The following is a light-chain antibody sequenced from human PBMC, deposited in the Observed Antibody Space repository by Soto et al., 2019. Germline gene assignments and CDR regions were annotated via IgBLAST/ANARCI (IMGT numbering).Light chain of an antibody. V-gene: IGKV3-11*01. CDR1: QSVSTY. Sequence: EIVLTQSPATLSLSPGERATLSCRTSQSVSTYLAWYQQKPGQAPRILIYDASRRATGIPARFSGSGSGTEFTLTISRLEPEDFAVYYCQLRGKWPPPFGGGTKVEI. CDR2: DAS. J-gene: IGKJ4*01. CDR3: QLRGKWPPP.